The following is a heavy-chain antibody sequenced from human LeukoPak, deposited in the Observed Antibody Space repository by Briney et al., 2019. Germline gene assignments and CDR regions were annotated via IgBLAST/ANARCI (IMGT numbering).Heavy chain of an antibody. D-gene: IGHD7-27*01. V-gene: IGHV3-21*01. J-gene: IGHJ4*02. CDR2: ISSSSSYI. CDR3: ASELTGFRYYFDY. Sequence: GGSLRLSCAASGFTFSSYSMNWVRQAPGKGLEWVSSISSSSSYIYYADSVKGRFTISRDNAKNSLYLQMNSLRAEDTAVYYCASELTGFRYYFDYWGQGTLVTVSP. CDR1: GFTFSSYS.